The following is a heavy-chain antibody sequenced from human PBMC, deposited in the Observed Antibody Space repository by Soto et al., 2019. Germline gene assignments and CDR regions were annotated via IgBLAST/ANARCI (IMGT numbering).Heavy chain of an antibody. Sequence: QVQLVQSGAEVKKPGSSVNVSCKASGGTLNKHAITWVRRAPGQGLEWLGGIIPMFGIPNYPQKFQGRVTITADDSTNTSLMELHSLRSDDTAVYYCARGGTSGWLKGAYDVWGQGTMVTVSS. CDR3: ARGGTSGWLKGAYDV. D-gene: IGHD6-13*01. CDR2: IIPMFGIP. CDR1: GGTLNKHA. V-gene: IGHV1-69*01. J-gene: IGHJ3*01.